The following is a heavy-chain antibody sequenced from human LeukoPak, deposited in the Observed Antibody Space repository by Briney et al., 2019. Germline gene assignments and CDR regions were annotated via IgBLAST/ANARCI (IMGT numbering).Heavy chain of an antibody. J-gene: IGHJ4*02. V-gene: IGHV3-30*04. D-gene: IGHD3-9*01. CDR2: ISYDGSNK. CDR1: GGTFSSYA. Sequence: SCKASGGTFSSYAMHWVRQAPGKGLEWVAVISYDGSNKYYADSVKGRFTISRDNSKNTLYLQMNSLRAEDTAVYYCARGGYYDILTGYRQRLSDYWGQGTLVTVSS. CDR3: ARGGYYDILTGYRQRLSDY.